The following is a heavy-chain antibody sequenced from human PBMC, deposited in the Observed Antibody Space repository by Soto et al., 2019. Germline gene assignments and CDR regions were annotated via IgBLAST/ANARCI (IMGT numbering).Heavy chain of an antibody. D-gene: IGHD6-19*01. CDR1: GGFVSSGSYY. V-gene: IGHV4-61*01. CDR2: IYYSGST. J-gene: IGHJ5*02. Sequence: QVQLQESGPGLVKPSETLSLTCTVSGGFVSSGSYYWSWIRQPPGKGLEWIGYIYYSGSTNYNPSLKSRVTISVDTSKNQFSLKLSSVTAADTAVYYCARASSGWTPEDNWFDPWGQGTLVTVSS. CDR3: ARASSGWTPEDNWFDP.